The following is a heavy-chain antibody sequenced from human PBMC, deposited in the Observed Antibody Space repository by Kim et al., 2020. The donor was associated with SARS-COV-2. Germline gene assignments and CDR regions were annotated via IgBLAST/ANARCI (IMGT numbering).Heavy chain of an antibody. CDR1: GFTFSSYS. Sequence: GGSLRLSCAASGFTFSSYSMNWVRQAPGKGLEWVSSISSSSYIYYADSVKGRFTISRDNAKNSLYLQMNSLRAEDTAVYYCARDSGDLVIAVAAFDYWGQGTLVTVSS. J-gene: IGHJ4*02. V-gene: IGHV3-21*01. CDR2: ISSSSYI. CDR3: ARDSGDLVIAVAAFDY. D-gene: IGHD6-19*01.